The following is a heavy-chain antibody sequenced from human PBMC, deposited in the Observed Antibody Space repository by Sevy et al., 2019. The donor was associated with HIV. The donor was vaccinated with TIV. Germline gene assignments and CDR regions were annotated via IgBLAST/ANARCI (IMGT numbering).Heavy chain of an antibody. V-gene: IGHV4-38-2*01. J-gene: IGHJ4*02. CDR1: GYSISSGYY. CDR2: IYHSGST. CDR3: ASTSDATYYDFWSGYYGLAYFDY. Sequence: SETLSLTCAVSGYSISSGYYWGWIRQPPGKGLEWIGSIYHSGSTYYNPSLKSRVTISVDTSKNQFSLKLSSVTAADTAVYYCASTSDATYYDFWSGYYGLAYFDYWGQGTLVTVSS. D-gene: IGHD3-3*01.